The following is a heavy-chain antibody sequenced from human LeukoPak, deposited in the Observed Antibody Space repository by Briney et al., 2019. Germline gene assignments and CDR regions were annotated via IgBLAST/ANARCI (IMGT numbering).Heavy chain of an antibody. CDR1: GGSISSSNW. CDR2: IYHSGST. CDR3: ATIVVVPAAQYYFDY. V-gene: IGHV4-4*02. Sequence: SETLSLTCAVSGGSISSSNWWSWVRQPSGKGLEWIGEIYHSGSTNYNPSLKSRVTISVDKSKNQFSLKLSSVTAADTAVYYCATIVVVPAAQYYFDYWGQGTLVTVSS. D-gene: IGHD2-2*01. J-gene: IGHJ4*02.